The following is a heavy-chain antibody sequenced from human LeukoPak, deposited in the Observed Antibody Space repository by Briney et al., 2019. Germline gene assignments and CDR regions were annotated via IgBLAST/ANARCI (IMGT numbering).Heavy chain of an antibody. CDR1: GGTFSSYA. J-gene: IGHJ4*02. D-gene: IGHD3-9*01. Sequence: SVKVSCKASGGTFSSYAISWVRQAPGQGLEWMGRIIPIFGTANYAQKFQGRVTITADESTSTAYMELSSLRSEDTAVYYCARALMAYYDILTGYYNISPFDYWGQGTLVTVSS. V-gene: IGHV1-69*13. CDR3: ARALMAYYDILTGYYNISPFDY. CDR2: IIPIFGTA.